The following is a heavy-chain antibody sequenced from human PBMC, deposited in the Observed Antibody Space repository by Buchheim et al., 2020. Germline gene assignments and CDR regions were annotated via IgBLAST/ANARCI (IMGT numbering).Heavy chain of an antibody. J-gene: IGHJ4*02. D-gene: IGHD4-17*01. CDR1: GGSFSGYY. CDR2: INHSGGT. V-gene: IGHV4-34*01. CDR3: ARTPPRDYGGNDY. Sequence: QVQLQQWGAGLLKPSETLSLTCAVYGGSFSGYYWSWIRQPPGKGLEWIGEINHSGGTNYNPSLKSRVTISVDTSKNQFSLKLSSVTAADTAVYYCARTPPRDYGGNDYWGQGTL.